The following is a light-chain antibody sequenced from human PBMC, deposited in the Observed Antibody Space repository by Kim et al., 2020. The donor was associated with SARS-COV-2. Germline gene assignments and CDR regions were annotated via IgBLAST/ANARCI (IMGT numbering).Light chain of an antibody. CDR3: QKYNSAPLT. CDR2: AAS. Sequence: ASVGDRVTITGRASQGISNYLAWYQQKPGKVPKLLIYAASTLVSGVPSRFSGSGSVTDFTLTISSLQPEDVATYYCQKYNSAPLTFGGGTKVDIK. J-gene: IGKJ4*01. V-gene: IGKV1-27*01. CDR1: QGISNY.